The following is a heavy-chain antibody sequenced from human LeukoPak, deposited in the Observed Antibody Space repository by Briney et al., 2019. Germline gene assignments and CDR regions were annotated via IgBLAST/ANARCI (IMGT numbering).Heavy chain of an antibody. CDR1: GYTFTSYD. J-gene: IGHJ3*02. Sequence: ASVKVSCKASGYTFTSYDINWVRQATGQGLEWMGWMNPNSGNTGYAQKFQGRVTITRNTSISTAYMELSSLRSEDTAVYYCARGHASVRDAFDIWGQGTMVTVSS. V-gene: IGHV1-8*03. CDR3: ARGHASVRDAFDI. D-gene: IGHD3-10*01. CDR2: MNPNSGNT.